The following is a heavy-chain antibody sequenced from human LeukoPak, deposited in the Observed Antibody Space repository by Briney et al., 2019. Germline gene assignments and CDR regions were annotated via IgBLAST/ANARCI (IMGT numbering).Heavy chain of an antibody. V-gene: IGHV3-23*01. D-gene: IGHD2-15*01. CDR3: AKDEVLSQYCSGGNCSPFDY. Sequence: GGSLRLSCAASGFTFSSYAMSWVRQAPGKGLEWVSAISGSGDNTYYADSVKGRFTISRDNSKNTLFLQVNSLRAEDTAVYYCAKDEVLSQYCSGGNCSPFDYWGQGTLVTVSS. CDR2: ISGSGDNT. CDR1: GFTFSSYA. J-gene: IGHJ4*02.